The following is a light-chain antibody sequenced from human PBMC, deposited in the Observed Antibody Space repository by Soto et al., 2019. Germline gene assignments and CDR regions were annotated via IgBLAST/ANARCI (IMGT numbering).Light chain of an antibody. J-gene: IGLJ1*01. CDR3: TSYAGSNYV. CDR2: EVS. V-gene: IGLV2-8*01. Sequence: LTQPPSASGSPGQSVTISCTGSSSDVCGYNYVSWYQQHPGKAPKLMIYEVSARPSGVPDRFSGSKSGNTASLTVSGLQAEDEADYCCTSYAGSNYVFGTGTKLTVL. CDR1: SSDVCGYNY.